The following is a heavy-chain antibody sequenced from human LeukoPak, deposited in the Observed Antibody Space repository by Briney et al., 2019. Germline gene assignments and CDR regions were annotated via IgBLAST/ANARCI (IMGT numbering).Heavy chain of an antibody. CDR3: ATRGSSSETDY. V-gene: IGHV4-30-2*01. CDR2: IYHSGST. D-gene: IGHD6-6*01. J-gene: IGHJ4*02. CDR1: GGSISSGGYS. Sequence: SETLSLTCAVSGGSISSGGYSWSWIRQPPGKGLEWIGYIYHSGSTYYNPSLKSRVTISVDRSKNQFSLKLSSVTAADTAVYYCATRGSSSETDYWGQGTLVTVSS.